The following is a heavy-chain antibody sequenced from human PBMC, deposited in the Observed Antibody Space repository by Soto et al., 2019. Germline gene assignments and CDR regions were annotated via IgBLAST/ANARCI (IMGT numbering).Heavy chain of an antibody. D-gene: IGHD6-19*01. Sequence: EVQLVESGGGLVKPGGSLRLSCAASGFTFSSYSMNWVRQAPGKGLEWVSSISSSSSYIYYADSVKGRFTISRDNAKNSLYLQMNSLRAEDTAVYYCARDGGIAVAGFLDYWGQGTLVTVSS. CDR3: ARDGGIAVAGFLDY. CDR1: GFTFSSYS. V-gene: IGHV3-21*01. J-gene: IGHJ4*02. CDR2: ISSSSSYI.